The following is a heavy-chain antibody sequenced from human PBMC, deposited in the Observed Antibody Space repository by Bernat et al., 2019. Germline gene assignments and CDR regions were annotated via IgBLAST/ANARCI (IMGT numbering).Heavy chain of an antibody. D-gene: IGHD6-19*01. J-gene: IGHJ5*02. CDR1: GFTFSDYY. Sequence: QVQLVESGGGLVKPGGSLRLSCAASGFTFSDYYMSWIRQAPGKGLEWVSYISSSSSYTNYADSVKGQFTISRDNAKNSLYLQMNSLRAEDTAVYYCARPVAVAGTENWFDPWGQGTLVTVSS. CDR2: ISSSSSYT. CDR3: ARPVAVAGTENWFDP. V-gene: IGHV3-11*06.